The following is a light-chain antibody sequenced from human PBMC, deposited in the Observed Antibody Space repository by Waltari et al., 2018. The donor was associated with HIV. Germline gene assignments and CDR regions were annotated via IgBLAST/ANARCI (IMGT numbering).Light chain of an antibody. Sequence: QAVVTQEPSLTVSPGGTVTLTCASSTGAVTSGHCPYWFQRRPGQAPKTLIYDTTNRRSWTPARFSGSLLGGKAALTRSGAQFEDEADYFCLLSFNGVVVFGGGTTLTVL. CDR3: LLSFNGVVV. CDR2: DTT. CDR1: TGAVTSGHC. J-gene: IGLJ2*01. V-gene: IGLV7-46*01.